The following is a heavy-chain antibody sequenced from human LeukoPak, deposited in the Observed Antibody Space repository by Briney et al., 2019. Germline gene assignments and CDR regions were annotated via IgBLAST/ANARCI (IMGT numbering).Heavy chain of an antibody. CDR1: GFTFNSYT. J-gene: IGHJ4*02. Sequence: PGGSLRLSCAASGFTFNSYTMNWVRQAPGKGLEWISSISGTTTYIYYADSLKGRFTISRDNAKKSLYLQMNRLRAEDTAVYYCARGNNYHGSGSSYYFDYWGQGTLVTVSS. CDR2: ISGTTTYI. V-gene: IGHV3-21*01. CDR3: ARGNNYHGSGSSYYFDY. D-gene: IGHD3-10*01.